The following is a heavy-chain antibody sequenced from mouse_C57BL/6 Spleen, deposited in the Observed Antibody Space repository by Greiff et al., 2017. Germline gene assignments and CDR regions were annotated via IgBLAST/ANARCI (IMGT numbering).Heavy chain of an antibody. J-gene: IGHJ2*01. Sequence: EVKLVESGTVLARPGASVKMSCKTSGYTFTSYWMHWVKQRPGQGLEWIGAIYPGNSDTSYNQKFTGKAKLTAVTSASTAYMELSSLTNEDSAVYYCTKAYYSNYEPYYFDYWGQGTTLTVSS. V-gene: IGHV1-5*01. CDR1: GYTFTSYW. CDR3: TKAYYSNYEPYYFDY. D-gene: IGHD2-5*01. CDR2: IYPGNSDT.